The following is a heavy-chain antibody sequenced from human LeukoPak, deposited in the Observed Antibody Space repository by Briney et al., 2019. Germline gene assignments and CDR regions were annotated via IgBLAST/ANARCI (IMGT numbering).Heavy chain of an antibody. CDR3: VKDRGGSPFYGMDV. V-gene: IGHV3-23*01. CDR1: GFTFISYA. Sequence: GGSLRLSCAASGFTFISYAMSWVRQAPGKGLEWVSTISGSGGAGTYYADSVKGRFTISRDNSKNTLYLPMNSLRAEDTAVYYCVKDRGGSPFYGMDVWGQGTTVTVSS. CDR2: ISGSGGAGT. D-gene: IGHD1-26*01. J-gene: IGHJ6*02.